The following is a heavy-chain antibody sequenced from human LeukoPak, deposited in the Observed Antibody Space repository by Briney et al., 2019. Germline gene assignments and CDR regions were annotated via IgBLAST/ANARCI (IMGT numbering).Heavy chain of an antibody. D-gene: IGHD6-13*01. CDR2: ISSSSSTI. Sequence: PGGSLRLSCAASGFTFSSYSMNWVRQAPGKGLEWVSYISSSSSTIYYADSVRGRFTISRDNSKNTLYLQMNSLRAEDTAVYYCAGGARRQQPFDYWGQGTLVTVSS. CDR1: GFTFSSYS. V-gene: IGHV3-48*01. J-gene: IGHJ4*02. CDR3: AGGARRQQPFDY.